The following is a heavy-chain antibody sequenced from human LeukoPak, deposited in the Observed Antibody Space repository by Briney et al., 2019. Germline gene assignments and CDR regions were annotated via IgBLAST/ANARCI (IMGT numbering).Heavy chain of an antibody. CDR1: GFTFCSYA. D-gene: IGHD3-22*01. Sequence: GGSLRLSCAASGFTFCSYAMSWVRQAPGKGLEWVSAISGSGGSTSYADSGKGRVTISRDNSKKTMYLQMNSLRAEDTAVYYCAKDRAGTRVVVVSTSTFDYWGQGTLVTVSS. J-gene: IGHJ4*02. CDR3: AKDRAGTRVVVVSTSTFDY. V-gene: IGHV3-23*01. CDR2: ISGSGGST.